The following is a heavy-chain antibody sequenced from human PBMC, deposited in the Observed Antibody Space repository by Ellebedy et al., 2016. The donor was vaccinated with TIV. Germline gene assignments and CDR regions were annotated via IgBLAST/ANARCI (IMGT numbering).Heavy chain of an antibody. J-gene: IGHJ4*02. Sequence: GESLKISCAASGFTFSAFGMHWVGQAPGKGLEWVTFIQYDGTNKYYTDSVKGRFTISRDNSKNTLYLEMNSLRVEDTAVYYCAKDQVDYWGQGTLVTVSS. CDR2: IQYDGTNK. V-gene: IGHV3-30*02. CDR1: GFTFSAFG. CDR3: AKDQVDY.